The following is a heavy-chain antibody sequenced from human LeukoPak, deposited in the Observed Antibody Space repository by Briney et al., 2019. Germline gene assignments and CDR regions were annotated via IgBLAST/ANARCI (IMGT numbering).Heavy chain of an antibody. V-gene: IGHV1-2*02. CDR2: INANSGET. CDR1: VYTFSGYY. CDR3: ATGVDMIWFALQS. D-gene: IGHD3-10*01. Sequence: GASVKVSCKTSVYTFSGYYLNWVRQAPGQGLEWMGWINANSGETNYAQKFQGRVTMTRDTSISTAYMELSRLNSDDTAVYYCATGVDMIWFALQSWGQGTLVSVSS. J-gene: IGHJ5*02.